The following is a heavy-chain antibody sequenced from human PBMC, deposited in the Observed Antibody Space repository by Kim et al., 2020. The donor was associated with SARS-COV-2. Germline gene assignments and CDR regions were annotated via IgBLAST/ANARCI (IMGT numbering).Heavy chain of an antibody. CDR2: INPSGGST. CDR1: GYTFTSYY. D-gene: IGHD3-16*02. V-gene: IGHV1-46*01. Sequence: ASVKVSCKASGYTFTSYYMHWVRQAPGQGLEWMGIINPSGGSTSYAQKFQGRVTMTRDTSTSTVYMELSSLRSEDTAVYYCAREVDAGLRLGELSTWGQGTLVTVSS. J-gene: IGHJ4*02. CDR3: AREVDAGLRLGELST.